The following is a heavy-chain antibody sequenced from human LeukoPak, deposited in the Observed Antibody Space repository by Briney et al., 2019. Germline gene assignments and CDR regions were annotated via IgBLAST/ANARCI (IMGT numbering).Heavy chain of an antibody. CDR3: ARDGVYYDSSGYYTGDYFDY. CDR1: GFTFSSYA. Sequence: GGSLRLSCAASGFTFSSYAMHWVRQAPGKGLEYVSAISSNGGSTYYANSVKGRFTISRDNSKNTLYLQMNSLRAEDTAVYYCARDGVYYDSSGYYTGDYFDYWGQGTLVTVSS. D-gene: IGHD3-22*01. J-gene: IGHJ4*02. CDR2: ISSNGGST. V-gene: IGHV3-64*01.